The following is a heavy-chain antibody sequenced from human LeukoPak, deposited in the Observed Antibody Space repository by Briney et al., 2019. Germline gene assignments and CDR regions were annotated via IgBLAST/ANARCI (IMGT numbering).Heavy chain of an antibody. CDR3: ARDRVAAAGRWFDP. CDR1: GFTFSSYW. J-gene: IGHJ5*02. V-gene: IGHV3-7*04. Sequence: GGSLRLSCAASGFTFSSYWMSWVRQAPGKGLEWVANIKQDGSEKYYVDSVKGRFTISRDNAKNSLYLQMNCLRAEDTAVYYCARDRVAAAGRWFDPWGQGTLVTVSS. CDR2: IKQDGSEK. D-gene: IGHD6-13*01.